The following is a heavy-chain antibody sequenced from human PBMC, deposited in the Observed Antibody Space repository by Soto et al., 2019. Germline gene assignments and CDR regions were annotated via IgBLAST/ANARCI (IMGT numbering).Heavy chain of an antibody. J-gene: IGHJ4*02. D-gene: IGHD3-10*01. Sequence: GGSLRLSCAASGFTFSSYAMSWVRQAPGKGLKWVSAISGSGGSTYYADSVKGRFTISRDNSKNTLYLQMNSLRAEDTAVYYCAKDLLLWFGELSGEVFDYWGQGTLVTVSS. CDR2: ISGSGGST. CDR1: GFTFSSYA. V-gene: IGHV3-23*01. CDR3: AKDLLLWFGELSGEVFDY.